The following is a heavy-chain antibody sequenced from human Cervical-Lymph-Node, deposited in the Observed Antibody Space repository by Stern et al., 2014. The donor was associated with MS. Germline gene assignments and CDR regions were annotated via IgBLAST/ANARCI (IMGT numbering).Heavy chain of an antibody. Sequence: VQLVESGEAVVQPGRSLRLSCAASGFTFSSYGMHWVRQAPGKGLEWVTVISYDGNHKYYAASVKGRFTISRDNSKNTLHLQMNSVTPDDTAIYYCARDYEDTSMLFDHWGQGTLVIVSS. J-gene: IGHJ4*02. D-gene: IGHD2-8*01. CDR2: ISYDGNHK. CDR1: GFTFSSYG. CDR3: ARDYEDTSMLFDH. V-gene: IGHV3-30*03.